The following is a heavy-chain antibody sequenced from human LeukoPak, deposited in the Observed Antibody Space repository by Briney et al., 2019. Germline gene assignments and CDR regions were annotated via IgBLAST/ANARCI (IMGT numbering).Heavy chain of an antibody. D-gene: IGHD3-10*01. J-gene: IGHJ4*02. V-gene: IGHV3-15*01. CDR2: IKSNTDGGTT. Sequence: GGSLRLSCVVSGFTFSNAWMSWVRQAPGKRLEWVGRIKSNTDGGTTDYAAPVKGRFTISRDDSKTTLYLQMNSLKTEDTAVYYCTTPLTYGSGSYYNVKIDYWGQGTLVTVSS. CDR3: TTPLTYGSGSYYNVKIDY. CDR1: GFTFSNAW.